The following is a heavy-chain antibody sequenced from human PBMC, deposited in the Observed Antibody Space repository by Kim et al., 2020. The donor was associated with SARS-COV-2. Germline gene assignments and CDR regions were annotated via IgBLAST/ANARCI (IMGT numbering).Heavy chain of an antibody. Sequence: GGSLRLSCLVSGFTFNNYAMNWVRQAPGQGLEWVSLIRANVHTTYYADAVKVRFTISRDDSKNTLYLQMNSLRAEDTAIYYCAKDKGISAGWPVFDYCG. CDR2: IRANVHTT. D-gene: IGHD3-9*01. CDR1: GFTFNNYA. CDR3: AKDKGISAGWPVFDY. V-gene: IGHV3-23*01. J-gene: IGHJ4*01.